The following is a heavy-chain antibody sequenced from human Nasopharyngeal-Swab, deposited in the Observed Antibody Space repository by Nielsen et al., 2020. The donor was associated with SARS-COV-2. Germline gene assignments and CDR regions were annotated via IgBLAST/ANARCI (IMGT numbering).Heavy chain of an antibody. V-gene: IGHV3-73*01. J-gene: IGHJ4*02. D-gene: IGHD2-15*01. CDR3: TRCGGGCYSGRDY. CDR1: GFTFSDSA. CDR2: IRSKGNTYAT. Sequence: GGSLRLSCAASGFTFSDSAMHWVRQASGKGLEWVGRIRSKGNTYATAYAASVKGRFIIFRDDPTNTAYLQMNSLKTEDTAVYYCTRCGGGCYSGRDYWGQGTLVTVSS.